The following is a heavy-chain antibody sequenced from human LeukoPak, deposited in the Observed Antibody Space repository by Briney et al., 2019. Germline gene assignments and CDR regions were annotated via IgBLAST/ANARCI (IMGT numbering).Heavy chain of an antibody. Sequence: ASVKVSCKVSGYTLTELSMHWVRQAPGKGLEWMGGFDPEDGETIYAQKFQGRVTMTEDTSTDTAYMELSSLRSEDTAVYYCATDYYYDSSGSYYTIDYWGQGTLVTVSS. V-gene: IGHV1-24*01. D-gene: IGHD3-22*01. CDR3: ATDYYYDSSGSYYTIDY. J-gene: IGHJ4*02. CDR1: GYTLTELS. CDR2: FDPEDGET.